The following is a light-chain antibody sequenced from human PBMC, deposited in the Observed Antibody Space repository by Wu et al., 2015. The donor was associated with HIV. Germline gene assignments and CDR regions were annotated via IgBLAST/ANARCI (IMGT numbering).Light chain of an antibody. CDR1: QSVSTN. CDR2: MPS. CDR3: HQYNNWRT. Sequence: GKRADPSPRRASQSVSTNVAWYQTQNLGHGSHGSSSMMPSTRATGIPARFSGSGSGTEFTLTIKSMQSADFAVYYCHQYNNWRTFGQGTKVDIK. V-gene: IGKV3-15*01. J-gene: IGKJ1*01.